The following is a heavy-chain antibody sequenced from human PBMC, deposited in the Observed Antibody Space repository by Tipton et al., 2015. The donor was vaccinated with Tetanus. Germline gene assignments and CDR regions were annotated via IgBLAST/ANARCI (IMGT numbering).Heavy chain of an antibody. V-gene: IGHV4-31*02. CDR3: ARRSVSARFDD. CDR2: IYYTGNT. D-gene: IGHD6-6*01. Sequence: LRLSCAASGGSIRSGGYYWSWIRQHPVKGLEWIGYIYYTGNTYYNPSLKSRLTISVDTSKNQFSLKLNSVTAADTAVYYCARRSVSARFDDWGQGAQVTVSS. CDR1: GGSIRSGGYY. J-gene: IGHJ4*02.